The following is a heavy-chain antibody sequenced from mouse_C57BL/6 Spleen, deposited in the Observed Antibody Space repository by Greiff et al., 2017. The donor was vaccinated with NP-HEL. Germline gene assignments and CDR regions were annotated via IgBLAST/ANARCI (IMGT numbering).Heavy chain of an antibody. J-gene: IGHJ3*01. CDR1: GYTFTSYW. D-gene: IGHD2-4*01. Sequence: VQLQQPGAELVKPGASVKMSCKASGYTFTSYWITWVKQRPGQGLEWIGDIYPGSGSTNYNEKFKSKATLTVDTSSSTAYMQLSSLTSEDSAVYYCASVYYDYDGGFAYWGQGTLVTVSA. CDR3: ASVYYDYDGGFAY. V-gene: IGHV1-55*01. CDR2: IYPGSGST.